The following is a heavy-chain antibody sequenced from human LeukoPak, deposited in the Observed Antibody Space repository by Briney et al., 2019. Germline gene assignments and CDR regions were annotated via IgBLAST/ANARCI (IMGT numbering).Heavy chain of an antibody. CDR3: ARDGNKLRLIPGYFDY. CDR1: GFTFSSYA. CDR2: ISGGGGST. V-gene: IGHV3-23*01. J-gene: IGHJ4*02. Sequence: GGSLRLSCAASGFTFSSYAMSWVRQAPGKGLEWVSAISGGGGSTYYADSVKGRFTISRDNSKNTLYLQMNSLRAEDTAVYYCARDGNKLRLIPGYFDYWGQGTLVTVSS. D-gene: IGHD3-3*01.